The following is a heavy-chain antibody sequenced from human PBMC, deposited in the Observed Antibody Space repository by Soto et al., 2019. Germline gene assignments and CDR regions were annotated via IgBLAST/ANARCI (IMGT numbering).Heavy chain of an antibody. J-gene: IGHJ4*02. CDR3: ARGPPSFRYYDSSGYYAYYFDY. V-gene: IGHV3-21*01. Sequence: GSLTLSCAASGFTFSSYSMNWVRQAPGKGLEWVSSISSSSSYINYADSGKGRFTISRDNAKNSLYLQMNSLRAEDTAVYYCARGPPSFRYYDSSGYYAYYFDYWGQGTLVTVSS. D-gene: IGHD3-22*01. CDR1: GFTFSSYS. CDR2: ISSSSSYI.